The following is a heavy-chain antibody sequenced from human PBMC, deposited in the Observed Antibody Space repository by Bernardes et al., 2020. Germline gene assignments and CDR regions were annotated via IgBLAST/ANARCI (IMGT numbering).Heavy chain of an antibody. J-gene: IGHJ4*02. Sequence: GGSLRLSCAASGFTFSSYWMSWVRQAPGKGLEWVANIKQDGSEKYYVDSVKGRFTISRDNAKNSLYLQMNSLRAEDTAVYYCARDRPYYYDSSSLYYFDYWGQGTLVTVSS. CDR3: ARDRPYYYDSSSLYYFDY. V-gene: IGHV3-7*03. CDR1: GFTFSSYW. D-gene: IGHD3-22*01. CDR2: IKQDGSEK.